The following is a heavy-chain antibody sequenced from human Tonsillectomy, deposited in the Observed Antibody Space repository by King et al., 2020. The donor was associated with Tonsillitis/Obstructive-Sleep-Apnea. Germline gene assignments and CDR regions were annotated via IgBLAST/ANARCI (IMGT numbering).Heavy chain of an antibody. J-gene: IGHJ3*02. CDR3: ARRDYGSGRNACDI. Sequence: QLVQSGAEVKKPGESLKISCEASGYSFTNYWIGWVRQMPGKGLEWMGIIYPDDSDTRYTPSFQGQVTISADKSISTAYLQWSSLKASDTAMYYCARRDYGSGRNACDIWGQGTVVTVSS. D-gene: IGHD3-10*01. CDR1: GYSFTNYW. V-gene: IGHV5-51*01. CDR2: IYPDDSDT.